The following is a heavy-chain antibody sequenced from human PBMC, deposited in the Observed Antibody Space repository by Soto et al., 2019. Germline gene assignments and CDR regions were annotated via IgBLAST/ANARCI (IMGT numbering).Heavy chain of an antibody. CDR1: GGSFTSNNW. CDR3: ARRDPGTSVDY. V-gene: IGHV4-4*02. J-gene: IGHJ4*02. D-gene: IGHD1-7*01. Sequence: TLSLTCAVSGGSFTSNNWWTWVRQPPGQGLEWIGEIYRTGSTNYNPSLKSRVTISLDKSENQFSLKVTSLTAADTAVYYCARRDPGTSVDYWGQGTLVTGSS. CDR2: IYRTGST.